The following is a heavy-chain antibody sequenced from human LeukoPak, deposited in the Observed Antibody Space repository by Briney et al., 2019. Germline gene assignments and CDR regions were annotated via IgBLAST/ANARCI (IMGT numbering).Heavy chain of an antibody. D-gene: IGHD5-12*01. CDR1: GYTSSANG. V-gene: IGHV3-30*12. Sequence: GGSLRLSCAASGYTSSANGLHWVRQAPGKGLEWVGMISYDGSEKYYGDSVKGRFTISRDDSKSTLSLQMNSLRAEDTAVYYCARGVSLNSGYDLVDYWGQGTLVTVSS. CDR3: ARGVSLNSGYDLVDY. CDR2: ISYDGSEK. J-gene: IGHJ4*02.